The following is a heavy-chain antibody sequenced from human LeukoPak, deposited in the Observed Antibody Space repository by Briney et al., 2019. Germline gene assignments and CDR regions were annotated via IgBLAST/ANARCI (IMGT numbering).Heavy chain of an antibody. Sequence: PGGSLSLSCAASGFTFSSYAMSWVRQAPGKGLEWVSAISGSGGSTYYADSVKGRFTISRDNSKNTLYLQMNSLRAEDTAVYYCAKAQYPNWYYYGSGSYYANLFDYWGQGTLVTVSS. J-gene: IGHJ4*02. CDR3: AKAQYPNWYYYGSGSYYANLFDY. CDR1: GFTFSSYA. V-gene: IGHV3-23*01. D-gene: IGHD3-10*01. CDR2: ISGSGGST.